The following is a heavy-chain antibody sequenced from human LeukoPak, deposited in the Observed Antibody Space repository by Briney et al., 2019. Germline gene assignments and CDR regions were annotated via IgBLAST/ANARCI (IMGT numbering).Heavy chain of an antibody. CDR2: IYYSGST. CDR1: GGSISSYC. V-gene: IGHV4-59*01. J-gene: IGHJ6*02. Sequence: PSETLSLTCTVSGGSISSYCWGWIRQPPGKGLEWIGYIYYSGSTNYNPSLKSRVTISVDTSKNQFSLKLSSVTAADTAVYYCARGIAARRYYYYYGMDVWGQGTTVTISS. CDR3: ARGIAARRYYYYYGMDV. D-gene: IGHD6-6*01.